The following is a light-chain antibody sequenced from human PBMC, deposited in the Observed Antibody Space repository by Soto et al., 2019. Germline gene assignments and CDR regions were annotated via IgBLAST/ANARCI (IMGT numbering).Light chain of an antibody. CDR3: SSYTSSSTPLV. V-gene: IGLV2-14*01. CDR1: SSDVGGYNY. J-gene: IGLJ2*01. CDR2: DVS. Sequence: QSVLTQPASVSGSPGQSITISCTGTSSDVGGYNYVSWYQQHPGKAPKLMIYDVSNRPSGVSNRFSGSKSGNTASLTISELQAEDEADYYCSSYTSSSTPLVFGGGTKLTVL.